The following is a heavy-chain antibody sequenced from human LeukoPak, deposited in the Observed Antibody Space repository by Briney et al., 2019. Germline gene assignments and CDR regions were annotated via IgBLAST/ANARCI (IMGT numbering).Heavy chain of an antibody. Sequence: PSQTLSLTCTVSGGSISSGSYYWSWIRQPAGKGLEWIGRIYTSGSTNYNPSLKSRVTISVDTSKNQFSLKLSSVTAADTAVYYCARGSASYDYVWGSYRPPYFDYWGQGTLVTVSS. V-gene: IGHV4-61*02. D-gene: IGHD3-16*02. CDR2: IYTSGST. CDR1: GGSISSGSYY. J-gene: IGHJ4*02. CDR3: ARGSASYDYVWGSYRPPYFDY.